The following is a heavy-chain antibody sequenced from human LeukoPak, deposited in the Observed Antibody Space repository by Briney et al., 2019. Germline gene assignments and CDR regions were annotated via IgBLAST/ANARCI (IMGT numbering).Heavy chain of an antibody. Sequence: GASVKVSCKASGYTFTSYGISWVRQAPGQGLEWMGWISAYNGNTNYAQKLQGRVTMTTDTSTSTAYMELRSLRSDDTAVYYCARDSLTMVRGVIGYWGQGTLVTVS. V-gene: IGHV1-18*01. CDR1: GYTFTSYG. CDR3: ARDSLTMVRGVIGY. J-gene: IGHJ4*02. CDR2: ISAYNGNT. D-gene: IGHD3-10*01.